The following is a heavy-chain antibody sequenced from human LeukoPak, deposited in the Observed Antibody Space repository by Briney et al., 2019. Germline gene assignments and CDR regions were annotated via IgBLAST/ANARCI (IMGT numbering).Heavy chain of an antibody. J-gene: IGHJ4*02. CDR3: ARRKEVQTTFDY. V-gene: IGHV3-7*01. D-gene: IGHD4/OR15-4a*01. CDR1: GFVFSNSW. CDR2: IKEDGSET. Sequence: PGGALRLSCAASGFVFSNSWMGWVRLAPGKGLEWVANIKEDGSETYYVDSVKGRFTISRDNANNSLDLQMKSLRDEDMAVYYCARRKEVQTTFDYWGQGTLVTVSS.